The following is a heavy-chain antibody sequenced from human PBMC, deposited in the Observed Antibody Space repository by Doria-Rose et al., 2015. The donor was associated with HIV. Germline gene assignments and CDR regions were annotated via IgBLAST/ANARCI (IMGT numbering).Heavy chain of an antibody. D-gene: IGHD1-26*01. CDR2: IFYTGST. CDR3: ARVLSGTYDY. Sequence: QVQLVESGPGLVKPSETLSLTCSVSGGSISHYYWSWIRQPPGKRLEYIGDIFYTGSTNYSPSLKSRVSISIDTSKNKFSLRLSSVTAADTAVYYCARVLSGTYDYWGQGTLVTVSS. CDR1: GGSISHYY. J-gene: IGHJ4*02. V-gene: IGHV4-59*01.